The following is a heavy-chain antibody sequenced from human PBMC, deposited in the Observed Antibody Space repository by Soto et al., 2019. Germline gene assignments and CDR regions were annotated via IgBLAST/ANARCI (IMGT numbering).Heavy chain of an antibody. Sequence: PSETLSLTCTVSGGSSSSYYLSWIRQPPGKGLEWIGYIYYSGSTNYNPSLKSRVTISVDTSKNQLSLKLTSVTAADTAVYYCASGYTNWFGPWGQGTLVTVSS. D-gene: IGHD6-13*01. J-gene: IGHJ5*02. CDR1: GGSSSSYY. CDR2: IYYSGST. V-gene: IGHV4-59*01. CDR3: ASGYTNWFGP.